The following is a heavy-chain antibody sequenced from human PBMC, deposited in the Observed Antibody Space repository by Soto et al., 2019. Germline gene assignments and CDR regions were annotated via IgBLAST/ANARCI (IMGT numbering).Heavy chain of an antibody. Sequence: SETLSLTCTVSGGSISSYYWIWIRQPPGKGLEWIGYIYYSGSTNYNPSLKSRVTISVDTSKNQFSLKLSSVTAADTAVYYCARLDYYYGMDVWGQGTTVTVSS. CDR2: IYYSGST. CDR1: GGSISSYY. V-gene: IGHV4-59*01. CDR3: ARLDYYYGMDV. J-gene: IGHJ6*02.